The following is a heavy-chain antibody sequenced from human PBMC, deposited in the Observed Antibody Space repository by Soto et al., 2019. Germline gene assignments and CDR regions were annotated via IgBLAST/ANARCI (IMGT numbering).Heavy chain of an antibody. J-gene: IGHJ4*02. Sequence: ASVKVSCKASGYRFTYYYVHWVRQAPGQGLEWMGIIDPTRGTTKYAETFQGRVTMTRDTSTNTVDMVLNGLRSNDTAVYYCARELVTLRGVSFDFWGQGTLVTVSS. V-gene: IGHV1-46*01. CDR1: GYRFTYYY. D-gene: IGHD5-18*01. CDR3: ARELVTLRGVSFDF. CDR2: IDPTRGTT.